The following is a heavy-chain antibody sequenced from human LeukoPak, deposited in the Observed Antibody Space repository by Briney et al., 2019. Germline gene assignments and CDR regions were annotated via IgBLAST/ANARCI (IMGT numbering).Heavy chain of an antibody. CDR2: IIPIFGTA. D-gene: IGHD4-17*01. V-gene: IGHV1-69*13. Sequence: ASVKVSCKASGGTFSSLAISWVRQAPGQGLEWMGGIIPIFGTANYAQKFQGRVTITADESTSTAYMELSSLRSEDTAVYYCARDYGGSSYFDYWGQGTLVTVSS. CDR1: GGTFSSLA. J-gene: IGHJ4*02. CDR3: ARDYGGSSYFDY.